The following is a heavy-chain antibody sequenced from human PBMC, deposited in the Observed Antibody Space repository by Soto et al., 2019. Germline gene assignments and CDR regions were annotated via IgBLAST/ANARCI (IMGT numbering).Heavy chain of an antibody. D-gene: IGHD3-10*01. CDR1: GGSFSGYY. V-gene: IGHV4-34*01. CDR3: ARGLRYYYGSGSSNWFDP. J-gene: IGHJ5*02. CDR2: INHSGST. Sequence: QVQLQQWGAGLLKPSETLSLTCAVYGGSFSGYYWSWIRQPPGRGLGWIGEINHSGSTNYNPSLKSRVTISVDTSKNQFSLKLSSVTAADTAVYYCARGLRYYYGSGSSNWFDPWGQGTLVTVSS.